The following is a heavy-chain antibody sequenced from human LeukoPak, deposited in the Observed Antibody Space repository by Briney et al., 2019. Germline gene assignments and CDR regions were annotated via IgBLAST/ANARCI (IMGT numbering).Heavy chain of an antibody. CDR2: ITSRGGRT. V-gene: IGHV3-23*01. CDR3: AKDHDFCSSGSWSRGYFDF. J-gene: IGHJ4*02. Sequence: GGSLRLSCAASGFTFGSYAMSWVRQAPGKGLEWVATITSRGGRTHYADSVKGRFTISRDNSKNTVYLQMNSLRAEDTAVYYCAKDHDFCSSGSWSRGYFDFWGQGTLVTVSS. D-gene: IGHD2-15*01. CDR1: GFTFGSYA.